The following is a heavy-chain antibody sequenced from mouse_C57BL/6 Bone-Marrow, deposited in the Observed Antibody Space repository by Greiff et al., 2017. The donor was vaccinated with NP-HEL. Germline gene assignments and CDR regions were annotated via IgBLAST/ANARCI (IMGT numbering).Heavy chain of an antibody. CDR3: ARPGTGTFAY. J-gene: IGHJ3*01. V-gene: IGHV5-17*01. CDR2: ISSGSSTT. D-gene: IGHD4-1*01. Sequence: EVHLVEPGGGLVKPGGSLKLSCAASGFTFSDYGMHWVRQAPEQGLEWVAYISSGSSTTYYADTVKGRFTISRDNAKNTLFLQITSLRSEDTAMYYCARPGTGTFAYWGQGTLVTVSA. CDR1: GFTFSDYG.